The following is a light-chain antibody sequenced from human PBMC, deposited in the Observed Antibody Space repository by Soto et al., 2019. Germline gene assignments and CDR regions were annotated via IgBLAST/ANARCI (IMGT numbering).Light chain of an antibody. CDR1: SSDVGGYNY. CDR2: EVS. Sequence: QSALTQPASVSGSPGQSITISCTGTSSDVGGYNYVSWYQQHPGKAPKLMIYEVSNRPSGVSNRFSGSKSGNTASLTISGLQAEDEADYYCSSYVSITTTYVFGTGTKLTV. CDR3: SSYVSITTTYV. J-gene: IGLJ1*01. V-gene: IGLV2-14*01.